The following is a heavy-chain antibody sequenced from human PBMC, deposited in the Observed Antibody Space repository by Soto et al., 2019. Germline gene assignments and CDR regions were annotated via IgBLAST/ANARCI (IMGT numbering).Heavy chain of an antibody. CDR2: SGSGYSI. D-gene: IGHD6-13*01. J-gene: IGHJ4*02. CDR3: AKGRGSSWSVVFFAS. CDR1: VFSVGSYG. Sequence: GSLGLSCTASVFSVGSYGMSWVRQTPGKGLECVSASGSGYSIFYADSVKGRFTISRDNSKNTLFLQMNSLRAEDTAVYYCAKGRGSSWSVVFFASWGQGALVTVS. V-gene: IGHV3-23*01.